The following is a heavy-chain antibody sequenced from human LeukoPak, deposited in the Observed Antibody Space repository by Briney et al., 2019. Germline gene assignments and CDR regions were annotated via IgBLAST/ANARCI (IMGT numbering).Heavy chain of an antibody. V-gene: IGHV4-38-2*02. CDR1: GYSISSGYY. D-gene: IGHD1-26*01. J-gene: IGHJ4*02. CDR3: ARGVNSGYFDY. CDR2: IYHSGST. Sequence: SETLSLTCTVSGYSISSGYYWGWIRQPPGKGLEWIGSIYHSGSTYYNPSLKSRVTISVDTSKNQFSLKLTSVTAADTAVHYCARGVNSGYFDYCGQGTLVTVSS.